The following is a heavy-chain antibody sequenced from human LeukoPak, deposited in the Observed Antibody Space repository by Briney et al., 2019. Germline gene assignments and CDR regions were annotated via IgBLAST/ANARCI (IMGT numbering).Heavy chain of an antibody. V-gene: IGHV1-8*01. CDR1: GYTFTSYD. Sequence: GASVKVSCKASGYTFTSYDINWVRQATGQGLEWMGWMNPNSGNTGYAQKFQGRVTMTRNTSISTAYMELSSLRSEDTAVYYCARSLRFSYCYYYGMDVWGQGTTVTVSS. CDR2: MNPNSGNT. CDR3: ARSLRFSYCYYYGMDV. J-gene: IGHJ6*02. D-gene: IGHD3-3*01.